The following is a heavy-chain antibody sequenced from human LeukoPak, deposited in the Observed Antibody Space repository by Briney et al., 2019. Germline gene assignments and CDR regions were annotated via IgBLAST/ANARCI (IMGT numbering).Heavy chain of an antibody. CDR1: GFTVSDNY. D-gene: IGHD2-2*01. CDR2: MYSRGYT. V-gene: IGHV3-53*01. J-gene: IGHJ5*02. Sequence: GGSLRLSCAASGFTVSDNYMSWVRQAPGKGLEWVSVMYSRGYTYYANSVKGRFTFSRDNSKNTLYLQMNGLRTEDTAMYYCARDAPQVPAAGVLASWGQGTLVTVSS. CDR3: ARDAPQVPAAGVLAS.